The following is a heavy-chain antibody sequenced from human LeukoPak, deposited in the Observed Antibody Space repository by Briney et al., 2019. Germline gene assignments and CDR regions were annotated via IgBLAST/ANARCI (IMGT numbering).Heavy chain of an antibody. V-gene: IGHV1-18*01. J-gene: IGHJ4*02. CDR3: ARDRLSFDY. CDR2: ISGYNGNT. Sequence: ASVKVSCKASGYTFSSYGIGWVRQAPGQGLEWMGWISGYNGNTNYAQMFQGRVTMTTDTSTSTAYMELRSLRSDDTAVYYCARDRLSFDYWGQGTLVTVSS. CDR1: GYTFSSYG.